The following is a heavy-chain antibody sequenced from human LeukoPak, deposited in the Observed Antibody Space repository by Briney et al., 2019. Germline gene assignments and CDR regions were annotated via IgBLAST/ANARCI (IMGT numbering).Heavy chain of an antibody. CDR1: GYTFTGYY. Sequence: ASVKVSCKASGYTFTGYYMHWVRQAPGQGLEWMGWINPNSGGTNYAQKFQGRVTMTRDTSISTAYMELSRLRSDDTAVYYCARVVGYYYDSSGYGYLDYWGQGTLVTVSS. D-gene: IGHD3-22*01. CDR3: ARVVGYYYDSSGYGYLDY. V-gene: IGHV1-2*02. CDR2: INPNSGGT. J-gene: IGHJ4*02.